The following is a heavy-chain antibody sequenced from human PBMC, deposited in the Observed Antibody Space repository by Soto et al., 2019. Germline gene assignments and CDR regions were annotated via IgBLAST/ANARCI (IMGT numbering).Heavy chain of an antibody. CDR1: GGSMISYY. V-gene: IGHV4-34*01. D-gene: IGHD3-10*01. CDR3: ARVLVYYGSGSYTHYYYSGMDV. J-gene: IGHJ6*04. CDR2: LNHSGST. Sequence: SETLSLTCTVSGGSMISYYWSWIRKPQGKRLEWIGELNHSGSTNYNPSLKSRVTISVDTSKNQFSLKLSSVTAADTAAYYCARVLVYYGSGSYTHYYYSGMDVWGKGTMVTVSS.